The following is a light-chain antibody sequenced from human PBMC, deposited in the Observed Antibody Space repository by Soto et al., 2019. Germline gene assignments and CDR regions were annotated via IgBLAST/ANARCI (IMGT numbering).Light chain of an antibody. Sequence: QSALTQPASVSGSPGQSITISCTGTSSDVGGYNYVSWYQQHPGKAPKHIIYEVSNRPSGVSNRFSGSKSGDTASLTISGLHAEDEADYYCSSYTSSSTLYVFGTGTKVTVL. V-gene: IGLV2-14*01. CDR1: SSDVGGYNY. J-gene: IGLJ1*01. CDR3: SSYTSSSTLYV. CDR2: EVS.